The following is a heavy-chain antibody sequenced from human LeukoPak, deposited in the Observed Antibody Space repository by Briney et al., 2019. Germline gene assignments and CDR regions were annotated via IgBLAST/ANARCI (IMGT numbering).Heavy chain of an antibody. D-gene: IGHD4-17*01. J-gene: IGHJ4*02. CDR1: GFTFSMYN. CDR2: ISSSSGHI. Sequence: GGSLRLSCVASGFTFSMYNMNWVRQAPGKGLEWVSYISSSSGHIYDADAVKGRFAISRDNAKNSLYLQMNSLRAEDTAVYYCARDGVDGDSLDCWGQGTLVTVSS. CDR3: ARDGVDGDSLDC. V-gene: IGHV3-48*01.